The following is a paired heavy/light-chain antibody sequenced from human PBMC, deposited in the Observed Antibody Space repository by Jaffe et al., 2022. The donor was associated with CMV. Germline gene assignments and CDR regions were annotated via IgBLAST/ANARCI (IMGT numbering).Heavy chain of an antibody. CDR2: ISGSGGST. Sequence: EVQLLESGGGLVQPGGSLRLSCAASGFTFSSYAMSWVRQAPGKGLEWVSAISGSGGSTYYADSVKGRFTISRDNSKNTLYLQMNSLRAEDTAVYYCAKVAGGLVVPAAIRSIYYYGMDVWGQGTTVTVSS. CDR1: GFTFSSYA. V-gene: IGHV3-23*01. J-gene: IGHJ6*02. D-gene: IGHD2-2*01. CDR3: AKVAGGLVVPAAIRSIYYYGMDV.
Light chain of an antibody. V-gene: IGKV2D-29*01. CDR1: QSLLHSDGKTY. CDR2: EVS. CDR3: MQSIQLPYT. Sequence: DIVMTQTPLSLSVTPGQPASISCKSSQSLLHSDGKTYLYWYLQKPGQPPQLLIYEVSNRFSGVPDRFSGSGSGTDFTLKISRVEAEDVGVYYCMQSIQLPYTFGQGTKLEIK. J-gene: IGKJ2*01.